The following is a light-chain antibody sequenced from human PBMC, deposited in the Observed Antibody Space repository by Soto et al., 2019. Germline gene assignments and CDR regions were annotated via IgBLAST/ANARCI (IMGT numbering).Light chain of an antibody. V-gene: IGKV3-20*01. Sequence: EIVLTQSPGTLSLSPGERATLSCKASQSIVSNYLAWYQRRPGQAPRLLIYGSSSRATDIPARFSGSGSGTDFTLTITRLESEDFAVYYCPQYGSSPPTFGQGTKVEFK. CDR2: GSS. CDR1: QSIVSNY. CDR3: PQYGSSPPT. J-gene: IGKJ1*01.